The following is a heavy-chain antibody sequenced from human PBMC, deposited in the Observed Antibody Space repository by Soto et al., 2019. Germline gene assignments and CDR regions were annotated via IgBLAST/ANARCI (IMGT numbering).Heavy chain of an antibody. V-gene: IGHV4-39*01. CDR1: GGSISSPSYN. CDR3: ATVASTHFDS. D-gene: IGHD1-1*01. CDR2: FFYSGRT. Sequence: QVQLQQSGPGLLKPSETLSLTCTVSGGSISSPSYNWGWVRQPPGKGPDWIGSFFYSGRTHYSPSLESRLSISVDTARSQVSLILTYVTAADTAVYYCATVASTHFDSWGQGALVVVSS. J-gene: IGHJ4*02.